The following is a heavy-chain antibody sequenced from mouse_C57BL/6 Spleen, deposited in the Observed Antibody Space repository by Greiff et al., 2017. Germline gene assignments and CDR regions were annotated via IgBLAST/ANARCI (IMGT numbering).Heavy chain of an antibody. CDR3: ARSGEGYYAFAY. CDR1: GYTFTSYW. D-gene: IGHD2-3*01. CDR2: IDPNSGGT. Sequence: QVQLQQPGAELVKPGASVKLSCKASGYTFTSYWMHWVKQRPGRGLEWLGRIDPNSGGTKYNEKFKSKATLTVDKPSSTAYMQRSSLTSEDSAVYYCARSGEGYYAFAYWGQGTLVTVSA. J-gene: IGHJ3*01. V-gene: IGHV1-72*01.